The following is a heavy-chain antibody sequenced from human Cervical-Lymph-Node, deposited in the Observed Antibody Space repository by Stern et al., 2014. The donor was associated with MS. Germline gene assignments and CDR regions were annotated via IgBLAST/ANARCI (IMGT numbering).Heavy chain of an antibody. Sequence: EVQLVESGAEVKKPGESLWISCQVSGYKFATYWIGWGRQMPGKGLEWMGSTHPDNSDPRYGPSFQGQVTISVDKSSNTAYLQWDSMKVSDTAMYYCAITTNFKYWGQGTLVTVSS. CDR2: THPDNSDP. CDR3: AITTNFKY. CDR1: GYKFATYW. J-gene: IGHJ4*02. D-gene: IGHD3-3*01. V-gene: IGHV5-51*03.